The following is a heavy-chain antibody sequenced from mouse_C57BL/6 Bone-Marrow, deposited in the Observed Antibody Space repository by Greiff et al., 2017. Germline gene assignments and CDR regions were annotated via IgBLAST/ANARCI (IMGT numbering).Heavy chain of an antibody. D-gene: IGHD1-1*01. Sequence: QVQLQQSGPELVKPGASVKLSCKASGYTFTSYGLNWVKQRPVPGREWIGRIYPRDGSTKYTEKFKGKATLTVVSSSSTAYLVLRSLAPEDSAVYCGGRDYGPFAYWGQGTLVTVSA. CDR2: IYPRDGST. J-gene: IGHJ3*01. V-gene: IGHV1-85*01. CDR1: GYTFTSYG. CDR3: GRDYGPFAY.